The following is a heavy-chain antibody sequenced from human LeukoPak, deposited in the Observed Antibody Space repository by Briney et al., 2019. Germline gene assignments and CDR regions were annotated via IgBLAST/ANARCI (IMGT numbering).Heavy chain of an antibody. D-gene: IGHD3-10*01. CDR1: GGSISSYY. CDR3: ARHSGVRFGEFIDY. Sequence: SETLSLTCTVSGGSISSYYWSWIRQPPGKGLEWIGYIYYSGSTNYNPSLKSRVTISVDTSKNQFSLKLSSVTAADTAVYYCARHSGVRFGEFIDYWGQGTLVTVSS. CDR2: IYYSGST. V-gene: IGHV4-59*08. J-gene: IGHJ4*02.